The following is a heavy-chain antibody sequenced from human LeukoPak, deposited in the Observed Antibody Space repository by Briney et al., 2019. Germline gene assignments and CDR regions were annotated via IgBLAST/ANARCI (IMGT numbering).Heavy chain of an antibody. Sequence: SETLSLTCAVYGGSFSGYYWSWIRQPPGKGLEWIGEINHSGSTYYNPSLKSRVTISVDTSKNQFSLKLSSVTAADTAVYYCARGENYYDSSGYWFDPWGQGTLVTVSS. V-gene: IGHV4-34*09. D-gene: IGHD3-22*01. CDR2: INHSGST. J-gene: IGHJ5*02. CDR3: ARGENYYDSSGYWFDP. CDR1: GGSFSGYY.